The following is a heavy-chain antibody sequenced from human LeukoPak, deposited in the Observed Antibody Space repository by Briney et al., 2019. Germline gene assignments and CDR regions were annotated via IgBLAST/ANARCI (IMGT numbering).Heavy chain of an antibody. Sequence: SETLSLTCTVSGDSISSGSFYWSWTRQPAGKGLEWVGRIHTSGSTSYSPSLKSRVTMSIDTSKNQFSLKLNSVTATDTAVYYCARGAGTRSGTFDIWGQGTMVTVSS. V-gene: IGHV4-61*02. J-gene: IGHJ3*02. CDR1: GDSISSGSFY. CDR2: IHTSGST. CDR3: ARGAGTRSGTFDI. D-gene: IGHD1/OR15-1a*01.